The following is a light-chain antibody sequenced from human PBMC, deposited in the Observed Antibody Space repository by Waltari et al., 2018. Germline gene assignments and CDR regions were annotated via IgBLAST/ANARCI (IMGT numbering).Light chain of an antibody. CDR1: NIGSKR. CDR2: DDK. Sequence: SYVLTQPPSVSVAPGQTARITCEGSNIGSKRVHWYQQKSGQAPLLAVYDDKDRPSGIPERFAGSNSGNTATLTISRVAAGDEADYYCHLWDSSTDHWVFGGGTRLTVL. V-gene: IGLV3-21*02. J-gene: IGLJ3*02. CDR3: HLWDSSTDHWV.